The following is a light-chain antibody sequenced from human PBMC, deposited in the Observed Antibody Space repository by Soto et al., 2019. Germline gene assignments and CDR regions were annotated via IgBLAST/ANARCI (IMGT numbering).Light chain of an antibody. Sequence: IQLTQSPSSLSASVGDRVTITCQASQDVSNYLNWYQQKLGKAPKLLIYDASNVETGVPSRFSGTGSGTHFSFSISSLQPEDFATYYCQQYDYLVTFGQGTRLEIK. CDR1: QDVSNY. CDR2: DAS. J-gene: IGKJ5*01. CDR3: QQYDYLVT. V-gene: IGKV1-33*01.